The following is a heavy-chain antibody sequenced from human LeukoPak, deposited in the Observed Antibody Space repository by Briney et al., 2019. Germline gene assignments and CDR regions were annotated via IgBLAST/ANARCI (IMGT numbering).Heavy chain of an antibody. CDR2: ISSRSTSI. V-gene: IGHV3-21*01. CDR3: ARDYIAYDPLDY. CDR1: GFTFSSYD. D-gene: IGHD3-3*01. J-gene: IGHJ4*02. Sequence: PGGSLRLSCAASGFTFSSYDMNWVRQAPGKGLDWVSSISSRSTSIYYADSVKGRFTISRDNAKDSLYLQMNGMRVEDRAVYWCARDYIAYDPLDYWGQGTLVTVSS.